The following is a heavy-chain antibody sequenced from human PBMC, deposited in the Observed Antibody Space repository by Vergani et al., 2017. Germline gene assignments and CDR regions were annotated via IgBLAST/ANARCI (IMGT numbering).Heavy chain of an antibody. Sequence: QVQLVQSGAEVKKPGASVKVSCKASGYTFSSYAMHWVRQAPGKGLEYVSAISSNGGSTYYANSVKGRFTISRDNSKNTLYLQMNSLKTEDTAVYYCTTETPWDVWGQGTTVTVSS. J-gene: IGHJ6*02. CDR3: TTETPWDV. CDR2: ISSNGGST. D-gene: IGHD4-23*01. V-gene: IGHV3-64*04. CDR1: GYTFSSYA.